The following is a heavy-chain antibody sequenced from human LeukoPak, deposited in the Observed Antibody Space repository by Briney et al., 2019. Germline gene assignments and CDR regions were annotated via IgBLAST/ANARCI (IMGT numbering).Heavy chain of an antibody. Sequence: GASVKVSCKASGYTFTGYYMHWVRQAPGQGLEWMGWINPKSGVTKYAQKFQGRVTMTRDTSISTAYMELSRLSSDDAAVYYCARGGDYYDSSGYPDDAFDIWGQGTMVIVSS. CDR2: INPKSGVT. J-gene: IGHJ3*02. CDR1: GYTFTGYY. CDR3: ARGGDYYDSSGYPDDAFDI. D-gene: IGHD3-22*01. V-gene: IGHV1-2*02.